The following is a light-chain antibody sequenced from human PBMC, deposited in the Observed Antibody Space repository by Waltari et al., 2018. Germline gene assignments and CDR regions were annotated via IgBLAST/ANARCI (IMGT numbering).Light chain of an antibody. J-gene: IGKJ4*01. CDR3: QQRSKWPLT. CDR1: QSVTNY. V-gene: IGKV3-11*01. CDR2: DAS. Sequence: DIVLTQSPATLSLSPGERATLSCRASQSVTNYLAWYQLKPGQAPRLLIDDASNRATGIPARFSGSGSGTDFTLPISNLEPEDSAVYYCQQRSKWPLTFGRGTKVEIK.